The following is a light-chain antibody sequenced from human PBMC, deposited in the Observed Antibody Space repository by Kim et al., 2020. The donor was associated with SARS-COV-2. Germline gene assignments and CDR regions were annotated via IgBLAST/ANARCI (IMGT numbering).Light chain of an antibody. V-gene: IGLV4-69*01. Sequence: PAKLTCTLSSGHTSYAIAWHQQQPEKGPRYLMRLSSDGSHMKGDGIPDRFSGSSSGAERYLTISSLQSEDEADYYCQTWATGIRVFGGGTKVTVL. CDR3: QTWATGIRV. J-gene: IGLJ3*02. CDR2: LSSDGSH. CDR1: SGHTSYA.